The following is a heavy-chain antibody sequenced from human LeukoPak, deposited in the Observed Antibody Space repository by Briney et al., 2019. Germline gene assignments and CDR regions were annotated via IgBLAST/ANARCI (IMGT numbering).Heavy chain of an antibody. J-gene: IGHJ5*02. CDR3: VRGHEAAGTRWFDP. CDR1: GGSISTYY. D-gene: IGHD6-13*01. CDR2: IYYSGNT. Sequence: SETLSLTCTVSGGSISTYYWSWIRQPPGKGLEWIGYIYYSGNTNYNPSLKSRVTISVDTSKNQFSLKVSSVTAADTAVYYCVRGHEAAGTRWFDPWGQGTLVTVSS. V-gene: IGHV4-59*01.